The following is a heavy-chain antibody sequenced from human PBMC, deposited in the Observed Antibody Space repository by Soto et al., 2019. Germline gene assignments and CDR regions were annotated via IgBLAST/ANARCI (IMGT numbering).Heavy chain of an antibody. CDR2: IKEDGSEK. D-gene: IGHD6-6*01. V-gene: IGHV3-7*01. Sequence: PGGSLRLSCATSGFIFKTYWMSWVRQAPRKGLEWVASIKEDGSEKLYVDSVRGRFTISRDNAKNSLYLQIDSLRVEDTALYYCARDKGSFTTSSIGPIYWGEGTLVTVSS. J-gene: IGHJ4*02. CDR3: ARDKGSFTTSSIGPIY. CDR1: GFIFKTYW.